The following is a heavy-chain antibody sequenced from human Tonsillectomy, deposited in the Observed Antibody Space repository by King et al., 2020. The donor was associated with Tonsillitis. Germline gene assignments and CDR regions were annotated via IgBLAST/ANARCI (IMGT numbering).Heavy chain of an antibody. CDR2: ISGSGGST. CDR3: AKDKTGWYFDL. CDR1: GFIFSTYA. V-gene: IGHV3-23*04. J-gene: IGHJ2*01. Sequence: EVQLVESGGGLVQPGGSLRLSCVASGFIFSTYAMSWVRQAPGKGLEWVSGISGSGGSTHYADSVKGRFTISRDNSKNTLYLQMNSLRAEDTAIYYCAKDKTGWYFDLWGRGTLVTVSP.